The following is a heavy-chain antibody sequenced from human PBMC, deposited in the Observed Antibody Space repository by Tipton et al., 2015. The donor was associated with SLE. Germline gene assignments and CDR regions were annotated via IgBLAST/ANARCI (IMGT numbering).Heavy chain of an antibody. Sequence: LRLSCTVSGAFVSSSTYYGAWIRQPPGKGLEWVGSVSYDGSGYYNPSLKSRVTISVHTSKNLFSLRLSSVTAADTAVYYCAREDVGVMVEASFDIWGQGTVVTVSS. D-gene: IGHD2-15*01. J-gene: IGHJ3*02. CDR2: VSYDGSG. CDR3: AREDVGVMVEASFDI. CDR1: GAFVSSSTYY. V-gene: IGHV4-39*07.